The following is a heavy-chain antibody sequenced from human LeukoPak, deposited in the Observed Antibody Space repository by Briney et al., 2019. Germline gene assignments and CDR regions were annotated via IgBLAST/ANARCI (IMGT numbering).Heavy chain of an antibody. Sequence: PSQTLSLTSTVSGGSITSYYWSWMRQSPGKGLEWIGYIHYSGSTNYNPSLKSRVTISLDTSKKQFSLRLSSVTAADTAVYYCASTDWNYARWGQGTLVTVSS. V-gene: IGHV4-59*08. CDR1: GGSITSYY. D-gene: IGHD1-7*01. CDR3: ASTDWNYAR. J-gene: IGHJ1*01. CDR2: IHYSGST.